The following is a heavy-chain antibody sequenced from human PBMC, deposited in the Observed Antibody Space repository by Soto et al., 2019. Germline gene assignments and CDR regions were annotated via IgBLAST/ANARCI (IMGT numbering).Heavy chain of an antibody. D-gene: IGHD3-22*01. V-gene: IGHV3-53*01. CDR2: IYSGGST. CDR1: GFTVSSNY. CDR3: ARVWDSSGYYAVGAFDI. Sequence: GGSLRLSCAASGFTVSSNYMSWVRQAPGKGLEWVSVIYSGGSTYYADSVKGRFTISRDNSKNTLYLQMNSLRAEDTAAYYCARVWDSSGYYAVGAFDIWGQGTMVTVSS. J-gene: IGHJ3*02.